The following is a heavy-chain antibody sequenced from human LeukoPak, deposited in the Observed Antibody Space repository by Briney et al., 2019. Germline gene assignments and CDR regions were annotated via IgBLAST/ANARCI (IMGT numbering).Heavy chain of an antibody. J-gene: IGHJ3*02. D-gene: IGHD3-22*01. Sequence: KASETLSLTCTVSGGSISRYYWSWIRQPPGKGLEWIGYKDYSGSTNYNRSLKSRVTISVDTSKNQFSLKLSSVTAADTAVYYCAKSNGYGLIDIWGQGTMVTVSS. V-gene: IGHV4-59*01. CDR3: AKSNGYGLIDI. CDR2: KDYSGST. CDR1: GGSISRYY.